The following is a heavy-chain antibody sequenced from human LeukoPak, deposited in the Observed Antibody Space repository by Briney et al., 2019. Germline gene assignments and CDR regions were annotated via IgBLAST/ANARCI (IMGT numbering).Heavy chain of an antibody. J-gene: IGHJ4*02. CDR2: INDNGVNT. Sequence: PGGSLRLSCAASGFTFSSYAMSWVRQAPGKGLEGVSTINDNGVNTYYAHSVKGRFTISRDNSKNTLYLQLNSLRAEDTAVYYCAKDPSDLGASGSYNYFDYWGQGTLVTVSS. CDR3: AKDPSDLGASGSYNYFDY. D-gene: IGHD3-10*01. V-gene: IGHV3-23*01. CDR1: GFTFSSYA.